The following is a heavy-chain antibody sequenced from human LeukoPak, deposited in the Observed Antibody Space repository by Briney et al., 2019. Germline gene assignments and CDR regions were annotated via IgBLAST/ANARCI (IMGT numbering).Heavy chain of an antibody. J-gene: IGHJ3*01. V-gene: IGHV3-53*01. CDR3: ARVFSSGYYGVFDV. CDR2: MYTDSSI. D-gene: IGHD6-19*01. CDR1: GFTVRTNY. Sequence: GGSLRLSCAASGFTVRTNYMAWVRQAPGKGLEWVSVMYTDSSIYYADSVKGRSAIFRDNSKNTLYLQMDSLRAEDTAVYYCARVFSSGYYGVFDVWGQGTMVTVSS.